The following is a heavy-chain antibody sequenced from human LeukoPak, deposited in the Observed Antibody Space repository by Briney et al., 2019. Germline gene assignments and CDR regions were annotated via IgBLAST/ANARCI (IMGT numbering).Heavy chain of an antibody. J-gene: IGHJ4*02. CDR1: GYTFSGDY. CDR2: IIPILGIA. D-gene: IGHD3-22*01. CDR3: ARARGDYYDSSGYSQSFDY. V-gene: IGHV1-69*04. Sequence: ASMKVSCKASGYTFSGDYMHWVRQAPGQGLEWMGRIIPILGIANYAQKFQGRVTITADKSTSTAYMELSSLRSEDTAVYYCARARGDYYDSSGYSQSFDYWGQGTLVTVSS.